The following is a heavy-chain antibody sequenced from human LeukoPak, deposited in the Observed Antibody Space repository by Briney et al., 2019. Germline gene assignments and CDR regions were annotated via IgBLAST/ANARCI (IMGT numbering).Heavy chain of an antibody. CDR2: ISSSSSTI. CDR1: GFTFSSYS. CDR3: ARSGSSIAAAGLDY. V-gene: IGHV3-48*04. J-gene: IGHJ4*02. Sequence: PGGSLRLSCAASGFTFSSYSMNWVRQAPGKGLEWVSYISSSSSTIYYADSVKGRFTISRDNAKNSLYLQMNSLRAEDTAVYYCARSGSSIAAAGLDYWGQGTLVTVSS. D-gene: IGHD6-13*01.